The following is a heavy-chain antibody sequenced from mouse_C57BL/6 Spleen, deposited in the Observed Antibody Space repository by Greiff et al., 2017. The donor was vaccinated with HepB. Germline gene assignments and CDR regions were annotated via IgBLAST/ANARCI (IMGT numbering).Heavy chain of an antibody. D-gene: IGHD2-3*01. CDR3: ARFYDGYYGSYFDY. V-gene: IGHV5-9*01. CDR2: ISGGGGNT. CDR1: GFTFSSYT. J-gene: IGHJ2*01. Sequence: DVKLVESGGGLVKPGGSLKLSCAASGFTFSSYTMSWVRQTPEKRLEWVATISGGGGNTYYPDSVKGRFTISRDNAKNTLYLQMSSLRSEDTALYYCARFYDGYYGSYFDYWGQGTTLTVSS.